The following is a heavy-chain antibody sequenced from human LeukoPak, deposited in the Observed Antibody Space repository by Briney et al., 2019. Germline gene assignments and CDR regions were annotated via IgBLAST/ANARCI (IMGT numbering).Heavy chain of an antibody. J-gene: IGHJ4*02. CDR1: GGTFSSYA. V-gene: IGHV1-69*06. D-gene: IGHD6-25*01. CDR3: ARVGNTAAADY. Sequence: AASVKVSCKASGGTFSSYAISWVRQAPGQGLEWMGGIIPIFGTANYAQKFQGRVTITADKSTSTAYMELSSLRSEDTAVYYWARVGNTAAADYWGQGTLVTVSS. CDR2: IIPIFGTA.